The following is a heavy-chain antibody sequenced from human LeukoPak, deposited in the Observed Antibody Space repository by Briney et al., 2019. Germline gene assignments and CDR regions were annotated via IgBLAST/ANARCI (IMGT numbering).Heavy chain of an antibody. D-gene: IGHD3-10*01. CDR2: IYYSGST. CDR3: ARGKEVITMLRGLKPGYYFDY. Sequence: PSETLSLTCTVSGYSISSGYYWGRIRQPPGKGLEWIGYIYYSGSTKYKSSLKSRVTISVDTSKNQFSLKLSSVTAADTAVYYCARGKEVITMLRGLKPGYYFDYWGQGTLVTVSS. J-gene: IGHJ4*02. CDR1: GYSISSGYY. V-gene: IGHV4-61*01.